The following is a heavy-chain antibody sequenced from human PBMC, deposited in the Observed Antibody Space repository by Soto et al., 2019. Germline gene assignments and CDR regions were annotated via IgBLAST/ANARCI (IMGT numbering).Heavy chain of an antibody. CDR1: GDSVSTNSAT. CDR3: ARVPDY. J-gene: IGHJ4*02. Sequence: SQTLSLTCAISGDSVSTNSATWDWIRQSPSRGLEWLGRTYYRSKWYNDYAVSVKGRITINPDTSNNQLSLQLNSVTAADTAVYYCARVPDYWGQGILVTVSS. CDR2: TYYRSKWYN. V-gene: IGHV6-1*01. D-gene: IGHD2-2*01.